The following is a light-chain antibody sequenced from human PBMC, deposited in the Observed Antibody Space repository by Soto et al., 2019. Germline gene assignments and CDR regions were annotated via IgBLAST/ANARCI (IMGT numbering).Light chain of an antibody. J-gene: IGKJ4*01. CDR2: DAS. CDR3: QQRSALQVS. CDR1: QSVGTY. Sequence: EIVLTQSPATLSLSPGERATLSCRASQSVGTYLAWYQQKPGQAPRVLIYDASNRATGIPARFSGSGSGTDFPLTISSLEPEDFAVYFCQQRSALQVSFGGGTRVEIK. V-gene: IGKV3-11*01.